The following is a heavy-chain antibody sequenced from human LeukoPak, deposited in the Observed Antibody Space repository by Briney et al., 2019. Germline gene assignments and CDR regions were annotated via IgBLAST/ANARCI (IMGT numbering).Heavy chain of an antibody. D-gene: IGHD7-27*01. J-gene: IGHJ3*02. Sequence: PSETLSLTCAVYGGSFSGYYWSWIRQPPGKGLEWIGEINHSGSTNYNPSLKSRVTISVDTSKNQFSLKLSSVTAADTAVYYCARDPRGLTGDGGNAFDIWGQGTMVTVSS. CDR3: ARDPRGLTGDGGNAFDI. CDR2: INHSGST. V-gene: IGHV4-34*01. CDR1: GGSFSGYY.